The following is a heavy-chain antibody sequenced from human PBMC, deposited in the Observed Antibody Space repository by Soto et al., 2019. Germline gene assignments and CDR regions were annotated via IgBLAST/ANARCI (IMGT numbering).Heavy chain of an antibody. CDR3: AVTLSGTHAPNGMDV. Sequence: QMQLVQSGAEVKKTGSSVKVSCKASGYTFTYRYLHWVRQAPGQALEWMGWITPFNGNTNYAQKCQDRVTITRDRSMSTAYMGLSSLRSEDTAMYYCAVTLSGTHAPNGMDVWGQGTTVTVSS. V-gene: IGHV1-45*02. CDR2: ITPFNGNT. D-gene: IGHD3-10*01. J-gene: IGHJ6*02. CDR1: GYTFTYRY.